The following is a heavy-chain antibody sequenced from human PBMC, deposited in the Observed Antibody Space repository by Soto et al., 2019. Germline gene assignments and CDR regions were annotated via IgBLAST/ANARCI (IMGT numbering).Heavy chain of an antibody. V-gene: IGHV3-23*01. Sequence: GGSLRLSCAASGFTFSSYAMSWVRQAPGKGLEWVSAISGSGGSTYYEDSVKGRFTISRDNSKNTLYLQMNSLRAEDTAVYYCAKARGSIAARRLLGALDYWGQGTLVTVSS. CDR3: AKARGSIAARRLLGALDY. CDR1: GFTFSSYA. D-gene: IGHD6-6*01. J-gene: IGHJ4*02. CDR2: ISGSGGST.